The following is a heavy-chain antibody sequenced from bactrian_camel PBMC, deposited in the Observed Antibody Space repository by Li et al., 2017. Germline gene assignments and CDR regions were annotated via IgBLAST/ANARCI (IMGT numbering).Heavy chain of an antibody. CDR3: APERGSCYGAD. Sequence: VQLVESGGGSVETGGSLKLSCTTSGAPFDDGDMGWYRQAPGKECELVSSIRRDGNTYDTDAVKGRFTFSQDNAKNTLYLRMNSLKPEDTAVYYCAPERGSCYGADWGQGTQVTVS. V-gene: IGHV3S55*01. CDR1: GAPFDDGD. D-gene: IGHD5*01. J-gene: IGHJ4*01. CDR2: IRRDGNT.